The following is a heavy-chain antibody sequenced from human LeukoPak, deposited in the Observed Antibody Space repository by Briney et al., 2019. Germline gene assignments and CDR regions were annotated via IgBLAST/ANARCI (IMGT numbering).Heavy chain of an antibody. CDR3: ARGLRDSSGREYFQD. CDR2: ISAYNGNT. J-gene: IGHJ1*01. Sequence: ASVKVSCKASGYTFTSYGISWVRQAPGQGLEWMGWISAYNGNTNYAQKLQGRVTMTTDTSTSTAYMELRSLRSEDTAVYYCARGLRDSSGREYFQDWGQGTLVTVSS. V-gene: IGHV1-18*01. D-gene: IGHD3-22*01. CDR1: GYTFTSYG.